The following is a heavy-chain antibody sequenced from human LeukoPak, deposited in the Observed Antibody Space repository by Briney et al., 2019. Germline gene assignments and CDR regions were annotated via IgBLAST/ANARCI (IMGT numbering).Heavy chain of an antibody. CDR1: GGSISLYY. Sequence: SETLSLTCTVSGGSISLYYWNWIRQPAGKGLEWIGRIYPSGNTNYNPSLKSRVTMSVDTSKNQFSLKLTSVTAADTAIYYCARDGLRYCSGDSCYIAWFDPWGQGILVTVSS. D-gene: IGHD2-15*01. CDR3: ARDGLRYCSGDSCYIAWFDP. J-gene: IGHJ5*02. CDR2: IYPSGNT. V-gene: IGHV4-4*07.